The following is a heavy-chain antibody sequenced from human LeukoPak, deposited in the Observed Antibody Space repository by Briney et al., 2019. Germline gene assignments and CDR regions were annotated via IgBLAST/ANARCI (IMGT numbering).Heavy chain of an antibody. CDR3: AKEDLGGGAFDI. V-gene: IGHV3-23*01. J-gene: IGHJ3*02. Sequence: GGSLSLSCAASAFTFSSNAMYWVRQAQGKGLKGVSGMYGGGVITCYAESVEGRFTISCNNFNSPRYQQMNSLRAEGTAVYYGAKEDLGGGAFDIWGQGTMVTVSS. D-gene: IGHD1-26*01. CDR2: MYGGGVIT. CDR1: AFTFSSNA.